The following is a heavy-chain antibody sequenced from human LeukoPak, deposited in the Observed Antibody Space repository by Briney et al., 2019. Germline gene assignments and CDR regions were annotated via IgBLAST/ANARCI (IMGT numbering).Heavy chain of an antibody. CDR3: ARGGGYSYGYVDY. J-gene: IGHJ4*02. Sequence: PQTLSLTCAVSGGSISSGGYSWSWIRQPPGKGLEWIGYIYHSGSTYYNPSLKSRVTISVDRSKNQFSLKLSSVTAADTAVYYCARGGGYSYGYVDYWGQGTLVTVSS. V-gene: IGHV4-30-2*01. CDR2: IYHSGST. D-gene: IGHD5-18*01. CDR1: GGSISSGGYS.